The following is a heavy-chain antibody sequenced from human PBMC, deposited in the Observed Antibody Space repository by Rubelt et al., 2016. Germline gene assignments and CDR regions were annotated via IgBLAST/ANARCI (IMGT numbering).Heavy chain of an antibody. CDR3: ARRPYCGGDCYFFDY. CDR1: GGSISSTTYY. J-gene: IGHJ4*02. V-gene: IGHV4-39*01. Sequence: QLQLQESGPGLVEPSETLSLTCTVSGGSISSTTYYWGWIRQPPGKGLEWIGTIYYSGSTFYNPSLKTRVTISVATSKNQFSMRLRSVTDADTSVYYCARRPYCGGDCYFFDYWGQGSLVTVSS. CDR2: IYYSGST. D-gene: IGHD2-21*01.